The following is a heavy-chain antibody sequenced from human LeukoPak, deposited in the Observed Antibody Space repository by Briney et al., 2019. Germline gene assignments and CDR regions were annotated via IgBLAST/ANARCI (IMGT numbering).Heavy chain of an antibody. CDR1: GLTCSSNF. D-gene: IGHD1-1*01. J-gene: IGHJ6*02. CDR2: IYSGGSK. Sequence: GGSLRLSCAASGLTCSSNFMTWVRQAPGKGLEGVSAIYSGGSKFYSASVRGRFNISRDNSKKTMFLQMSSLRVEDAAVYYCASSGTASRGAMDVWGQGTTVTVSS. V-gene: IGHV3-66*01. CDR3: ASSGTASRGAMDV.